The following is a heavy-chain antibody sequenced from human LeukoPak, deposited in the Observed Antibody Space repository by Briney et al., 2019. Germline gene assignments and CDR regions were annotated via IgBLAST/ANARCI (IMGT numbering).Heavy chain of an antibody. D-gene: IGHD2-21*02. J-gene: IGHJ3*02. CDR2: ISGSAYST. Sequence: GGSLRLSCAASGFTFSNAWMSWVRQAPGKGLEWVSGISGSAYSTYYADSVKGRFTISRDNSKNTLYLQMNSLRAEDTAVYYCTSHTGTGDAFRPFHIWGQGTMVTVSS. CDR3: TSHTGTGDAFRPFHI. V-gene: IGHV3-23*01. CDR1: GFTFSNAW.